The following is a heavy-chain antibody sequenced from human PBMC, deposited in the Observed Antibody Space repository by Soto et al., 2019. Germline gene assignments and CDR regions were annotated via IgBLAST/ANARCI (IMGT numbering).Heavy chain of an antibody. Sequence: SVKVSCKASGGTFSSYAISWVRQAPGQGLEWMGGIIPIFGTANYAQKFQGRVTITADESTSTAYMELSSLRSEDTAVYYCARDGTTSYYDILTGTPEFCSEPYYYYVIDVRAQRNTVTVS. D-gene: IGHD3-9*01. V-gene: IGHV1-69*13. J-gene: IGHJ6*02. CDR2: IIPIFGTA. CDR3: ARDGTTSYYDILTGTPEFCSEPYYYYVIDV. CDR1: GGTFSSYA.